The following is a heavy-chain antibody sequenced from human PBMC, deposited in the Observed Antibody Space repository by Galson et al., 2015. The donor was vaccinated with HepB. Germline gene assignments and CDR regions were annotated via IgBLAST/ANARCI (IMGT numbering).Heavy chain of an antibody. J-gene: IGHJ6*02. Sequence: QSGAEVKKPGESLRISCKGSGYSFTTYWISWVRQMPGKGLEWMGRTDPTDSYTNYSPSFQGHVTISADKSISTAYLQWSSLKASDTAMYYCARRDILTGYPDWDYYGMDVWGQGTTVTASS. D-gene: IGHD3-9*01. CDR3: ARRDILTGYPDWDYYGMDV. V-gene: IGHV5-10-1*01. CDR2: TDPTDSYT. CDR1: GYSFTTYW.